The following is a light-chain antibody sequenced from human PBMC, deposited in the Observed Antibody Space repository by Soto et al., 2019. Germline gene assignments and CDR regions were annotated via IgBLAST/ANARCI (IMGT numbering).Light chain of an antibody. CDR1: QSVSSH. V-gene: IGKV3D-15*02. CDR3: QQYDNSPT. Sequence: EIVMTQSPGTLSVSPGERATLSCRASQSVSSHVAWYQQKPRQGPRLLIYGASTRDTGVPARVSGSGSGTEFNLTISSLQSEDFAVYYCQQYDNSPTFGQGTKVDIK. J-gene: IGKJ1*01. CDR2: GAS.